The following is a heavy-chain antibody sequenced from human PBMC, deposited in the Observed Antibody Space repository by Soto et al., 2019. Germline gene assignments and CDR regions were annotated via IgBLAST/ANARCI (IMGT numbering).Heavy chain of an antibody. V-gene: IGHV1-3*01. CDR1: GYTFTSYA. CDR2: INAGNGNT. Sequence: ASVKVSCKASGYTFTSYAMHWVRQAPGQRLEWMGWINAGNGNTKYSQKFQGRVTITRDTSASTAYMELSSLRSEDTAVYYCARSMPRPNIVATMFDAFDIWGQGTMVTVSS. CDR3: ARSMPRPNIVATMFDAFDI. D-gene: IGHD5-12*01. J-gene: IGHJ3*02.